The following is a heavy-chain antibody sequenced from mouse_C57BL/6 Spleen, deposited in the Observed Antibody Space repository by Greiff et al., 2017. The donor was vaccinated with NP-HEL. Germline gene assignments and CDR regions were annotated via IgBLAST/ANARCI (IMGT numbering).Heavy chain of an antibody. CDR2: INPNNGGT. CDR1: GYTFTDYY. J-gene: IGHJ3*01. D-gene: IGHD2-5*01. Sequence: EVQLQQSGPELVKPGASVKISCKASGYTFTDYYMNWVKQSHGKSLEWIGDINPNNGGTSYNQKFKGKATLTVDKSSSTAYMELRSLTSEDSAVYYCASEGAYSNLFAYWGQGTLVTVSA. CDR3: ASEGAYSNLFAY. V-gene: IGHV1-26*01.